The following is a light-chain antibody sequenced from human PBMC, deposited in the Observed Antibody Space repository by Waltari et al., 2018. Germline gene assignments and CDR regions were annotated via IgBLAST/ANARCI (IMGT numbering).Light chain of an antibody. CDR1: KSVLYSSNNKNN. J-gene: IGKJ4*01. CDR2: WAS. CDR3: QQYYTTPLT. Sequence: DIMMTQSPDSLAVSLGERATIKCQSSKSVLYSSNNKNNLAWYQQKPGQPPKLFIYWASTRESGVPDRFSGSGSGTDFTLTISSLQAEDVAVYYCQQYYTTPLTFGGGTKVEIK. V-gene: IGKV4-1*01.